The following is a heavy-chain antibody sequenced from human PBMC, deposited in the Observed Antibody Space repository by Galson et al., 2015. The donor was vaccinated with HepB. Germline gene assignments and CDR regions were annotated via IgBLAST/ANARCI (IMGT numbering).Heavy chain of an antibody. CDR3: AKLTGMDV. V-gene: IGHV3-30*18. J-gene: IGHJ6*02. Sequence: SLRLSCAASGFTFSSYGMHWVRQAPGKGLEWVAVISYDGSNKYYADPVKGRFTISRDNSKNTLYLQMNSLRAEDTAVYYCAKLTGMDVWGQGTTVTVSS. CDR2: ISYDGSNK. CDR1: GFTFSSYG.